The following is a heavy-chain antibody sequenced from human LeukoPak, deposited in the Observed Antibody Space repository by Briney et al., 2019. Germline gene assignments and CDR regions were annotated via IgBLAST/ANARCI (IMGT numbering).Heavy chain of an antibody. J-gene: IGHJ6*03. CDR1: GFTFSNYW. D-gene: IGHD3-22*01. CDR3: ARLAVDYFDSSGYAPYYYYYMDV. Sequence: GGSLRLSCVASGFTFSNYWMTWVRQAPGKGLEWVANIDRDGSSEYYVDSVKGRFTISRYNAKNSLYLQMNSLRAEDTAVYYCARLAVDYFDSSGYAPYYYYYMDVWGKGTTVTVSS. V-gene: IGHV3-7*01. CDR2: IDRDGSSE.